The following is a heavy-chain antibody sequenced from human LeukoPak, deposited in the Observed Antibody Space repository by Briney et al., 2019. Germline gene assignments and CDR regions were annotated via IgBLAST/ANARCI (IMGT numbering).Heavy chain of an antibody. Sequence: PWASVTVSCKASGGTFSSYAISWVRQAPGQGLEWMGRIIPILGIANYAQKFQGRVTITADKSTSTAYMELSSLRSEDTAVYYCARGDVAMVRGVSPWDVWGQGTTVTVSS. J-gene: IGHJ6*02. CDR2: IIPILGIA. D-gene: IGHD3-10*01. CDR1: GGTFSSYA. V-gene: IGHV1-69*04. CDR3: ARGDVAMVRGVSPWDV.